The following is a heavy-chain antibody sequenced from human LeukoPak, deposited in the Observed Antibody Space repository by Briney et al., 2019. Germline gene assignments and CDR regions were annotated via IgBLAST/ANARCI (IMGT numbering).Heavy chain of an antibody. CDR2: INHSGST. CDR3: AIRRGYCSGGRSCYLH. J-gene: IGHJ4*02. D-gene: IGHD2-15*01. V-gene: IGHV4-34*01. CDR1: GGSFSGYY. Sequence: TSETLSLTCAVYGGSFSGYYWSWIRQPPGKGLEWIGEINHSGSTNYNPSLKSRVTISVDTSKNQFSLKLSSVTAADTAVYYCAIRRGYCSGGRSCYLHWGQGTLVTVSS.